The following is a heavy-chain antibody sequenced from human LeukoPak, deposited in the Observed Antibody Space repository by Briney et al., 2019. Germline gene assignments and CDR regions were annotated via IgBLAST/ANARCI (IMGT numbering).Heavy chain of an antibody. D-gene: IGHD3-3*01. V-gene: IGHV4-59*01. CDR3: ARVYRDDFWSGYSTHFDY. CDR1: GXSISNYY. Sequence: SETLSLTCTVSGXSISNYYWSWIRQPPGKGLEWIGYINYSGSANYNPSLKSRVTISVDTSKNQFSLKLTSVTAADTAVYYCARVYRDDFWSGYSTHFDYWGQGTLVTVSS. CDR2: INYSGSA. J-gene: IGHJ4*02.